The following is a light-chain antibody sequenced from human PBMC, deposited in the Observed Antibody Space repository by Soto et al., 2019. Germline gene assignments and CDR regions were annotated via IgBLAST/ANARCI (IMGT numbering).Light chain of an antibody. CDR3: LQYSRVLT. Sequence: DIQMTQSPSSLSASVGDRVTITCRASQCISNFLAWYQQKPGKVPKLLISAASTLQSGVQSRFSGSGSGTDFTLPNTRLQPEDAATYYCLQYSRVLTLGQGTRLEMK. CDR2: AAS. CDR1: QCISNF. V-gene: IGKV1-27*01. J-gene: IGKJ5*01.